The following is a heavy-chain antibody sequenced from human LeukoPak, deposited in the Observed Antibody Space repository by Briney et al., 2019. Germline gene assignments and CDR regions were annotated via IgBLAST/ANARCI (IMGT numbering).Heavy chain of an antibody. CDR2: IIPIFGTA. CDR3: ARVGPLNIVATITWFDY. Sequence: ASVKVSCKASGGTFSSYAISWVRQAPGQGLEWMEGIIPIFGTANYAQKFQGRVTITADESTSTAYMELSSLRSEDTAVYYCARVGPLNIVATITWFDYWGQGTLVTVSS. J-gene: IGHJ4*02. CDR1: GGTFSSYA. D-gene: IGHD5-12*01. V-gene: IGHV1-69*13.